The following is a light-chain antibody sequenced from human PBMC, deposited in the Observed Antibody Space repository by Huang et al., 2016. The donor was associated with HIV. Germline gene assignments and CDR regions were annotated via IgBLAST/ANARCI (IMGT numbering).Light chain of an antibody. CDR2: WAS. V-gene: IGKV4-1*01. CDR3: QQYYTTPGT. CDR1: RSILYNSNNKNY. Sequence: DIVLTQSPDSLAVSLGERATINCSSSRSILYNSNNKNYLAWHQQKPGQSPKLIYWASTRESGVPDRFSGSGSETDFTLTISSLQAEDVAVYFCQQYYTTPGTFGPGTTVHIK. J-gene: IGKJ3*01.